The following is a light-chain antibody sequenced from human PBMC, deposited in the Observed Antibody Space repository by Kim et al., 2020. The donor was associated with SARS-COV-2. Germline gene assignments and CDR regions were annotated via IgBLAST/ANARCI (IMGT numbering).Light chain of an antibody. V-gene: IGLV3-1*01. J-gene: IGLJ2*01. CDR2: QDI. CDR1: KLGDQY. Sequence: SYELTQPPSVSVSPGQTASITCSGDKLGDQYACWYQQKPGQSPVLVIYQDIKRPSVIPERFSGSNSGNTATLTISGTQAMDAADYYCQAWDSSTAVFGGG. CDR3: QAWDSSTAV.